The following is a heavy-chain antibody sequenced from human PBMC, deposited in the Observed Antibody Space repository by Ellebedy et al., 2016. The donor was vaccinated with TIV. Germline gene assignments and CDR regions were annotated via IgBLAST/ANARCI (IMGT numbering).Heavy chain of an antibody. CDR1: GYTLTDLS. D-gene: IGHD2-15*01. J-gene: IGHJ6*02. CDR2: FDPEDGET. CDR3: ARAGCSGGNCYQYYGMDV. V-gene: IGHV1-24*01. Sequence: ASVKVSCKVSGYTLTDLSMHWVRQAPGKGLEWMGGFDPEDGETIYAQKFQGRVTMTEDTSTDTAYMELSRLRSGDTAVYYCARAGCSGGNCYQYYGMDVWGQGTTVTVSS.